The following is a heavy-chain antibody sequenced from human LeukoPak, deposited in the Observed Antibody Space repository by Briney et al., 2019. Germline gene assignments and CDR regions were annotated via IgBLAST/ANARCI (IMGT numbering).Heavy chain of an antibody. CDR3: AKGRGTRVYNWFDT. V-gene: IGHV3-23*01. CDR1: GFTFNTSA. CDR2: ISGSGRST. D-gene: IGHD1-26*01. Sequence: GGSLRLSCAGSGFTFNTSATSWVRQAPGKGLEWVSAISGSGRSTYYTDSVRGRFTISRDNSKNTLYLQMNSLRAEDTAVYFCAKGRGTRVYNWFDTWGQGILVTVSS. J-gene: IGHJ5*02.